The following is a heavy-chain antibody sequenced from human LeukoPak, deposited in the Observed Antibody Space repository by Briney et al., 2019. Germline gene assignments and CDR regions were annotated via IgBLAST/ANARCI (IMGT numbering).Heavy chain of an antibody. Sequence: GASVKVSCKASGYTFTGYYMHWVRQAPGQGLEWMGWINPNSGGTNYAQKFQGRVTMTRDTSISTAYMELSRLRSDDTAMYYCAKDGGGDCYSCAFNIWGQGTMVTVSS. V-gene: IGHV1-2*02. CDR3: AKDGGGDCYSCAFNI. CDR1: GYTFTGYY. J-gene: IGHJ3*02. CDR2: INPNSGGT. D-gene: IGHD2-21*02.